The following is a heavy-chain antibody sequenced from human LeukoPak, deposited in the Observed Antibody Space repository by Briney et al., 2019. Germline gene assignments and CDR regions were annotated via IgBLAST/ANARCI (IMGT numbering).Heavy chain of an antibody. D-gene: IGHD3-22*01. CDR1: GGSISSSSYY. CDR3: AEIVVGSRGYYFDY. CDR2: IYYSGST. Sequence: PSETLSLTCTVSGGSISSSSYYWGWIRQPPGKGLEWIGSIYYSGSTYYNPSLKSQVTISVDTSKNQFSLKLSSVTAADTAVYYYAEIVVGSRGYYFDYWGQGTLVTVSS. J-gene: IGHJ4*02. V-gene: IGHV4-39*01.